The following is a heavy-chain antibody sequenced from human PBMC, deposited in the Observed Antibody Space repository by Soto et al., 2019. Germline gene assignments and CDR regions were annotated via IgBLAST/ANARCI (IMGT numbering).Heavy chain of an antibody. Sequence: PSETLSLTCAVSGYSISSSNWWGWIRQPPGKGLEWIGYIYYSGITYYNPSLKSRVTISLDTSKNQFSLKLSSVTAADTAVYYCARGSSIAGLYYGMDVWGQGTTVTVSS. CDR3: ARGSSIAGLYYGMDV. CDR1: GYSISSSNW. V-gene: IGHV4-28*03. CDR2: IYYSGIT. J-gene: IGHJ6*02. D-gene: IGHD6-6*01.